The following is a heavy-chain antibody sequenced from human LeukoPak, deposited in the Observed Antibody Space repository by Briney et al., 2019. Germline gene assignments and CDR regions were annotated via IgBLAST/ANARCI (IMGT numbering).Heavy chain of an antibody. CDR3: ARRGFVSRVILAGFQIEVYYFGP. V-gene: IGHV3-23*01. CDR1: GITLSNYG. CDR2: ISGSGGGT. Sequence: PGGSLRLPCAVSGITLSNYGMSWVRQAPGKGLEWVAGISGSGGGTNYADAVKGRFTISRDNRKNTLHLQMNSLRADATAVYFCARRGFVSRVILAGFQIEVYYFGPWGQGALVSVPS. J-gene: IGHJ5*02. D-gene: IGHD3-10*01.